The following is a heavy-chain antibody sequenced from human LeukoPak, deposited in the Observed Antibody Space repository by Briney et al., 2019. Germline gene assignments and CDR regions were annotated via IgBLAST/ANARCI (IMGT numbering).Heavy chain of an antibody. J-gene: IGHJ4*02. D-gene: IGHD3-10*01. CDR3: ARVTPEKFGELFVDY. Sequence: SSETLSLTCTVSGGSISSYYGSWIRQPPGKGLEWIGYIYYSGSTNYNPSFKSRVTISLDMSKKQSSLRLRSVTPADTAVYYCARVTPEKFGELFVDYWGQGTLVTVSS. V-gene: IGHV4-59*01. CDR2: IYYSGST. CDR1: GGSISSYY.